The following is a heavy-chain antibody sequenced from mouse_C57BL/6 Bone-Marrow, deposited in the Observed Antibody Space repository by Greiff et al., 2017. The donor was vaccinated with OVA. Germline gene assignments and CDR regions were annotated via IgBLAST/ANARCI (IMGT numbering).Heavy chain of an antibody. V-gene: IGHV5-17*01. CDR3: ARLLQYYAMDY. CDR2: ISSGSSTI. D-gene: IGHD1-1*01. J-gene: IGHJ4*01. Sequence: EVQLVESGGGLVKPGGSLKLSCAASGFTFSDYGMHWVRQAPEKGLEWVAYISSGSSTIYYADTVKGRFTISRDNAKNTLFLQMTSLRSEDTAMYYCARLLQYYAMDYWGQGTSVTVSS. CDR1: GFTFSDYG.